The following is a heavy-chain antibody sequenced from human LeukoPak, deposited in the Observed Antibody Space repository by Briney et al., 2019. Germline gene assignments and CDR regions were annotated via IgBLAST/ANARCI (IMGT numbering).Heavy chain of an antibody. Sequence: GGSLRLSCAASGFTFSRFGMNWVRQAPGKGLEWVSYISSTSSSSTIYYADSVKGRFTISRDNAKNSLYLQMNSLRDEDTAVYYCAKTRPLDSSSWSHGDYWGQGTLVTVSS. V-gene: IGHV3-48*02. CDR3: AKTRPLDSSSWSHGDY. CDR2: ISSTSSSSTI. J-gene: IGHJ4*02. CDR1: GFTFSRFG. D-gene: IGHD6-13*01.